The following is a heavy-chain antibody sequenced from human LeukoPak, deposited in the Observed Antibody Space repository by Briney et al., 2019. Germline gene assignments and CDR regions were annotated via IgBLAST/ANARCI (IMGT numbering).Heavy chain of an antibody. V-gene: IGHV1-8*01. CDR1: GYTFTIYD. CDR3: ARPSIAARLYYFDY. Sequence: ASVKVSCKSSGYTFTIYDINWVRQATGQGLEWMGWMNPNSGNTGYAQKFQGRVTMTRNTSISTAYMELSSLRSEDTAVYYCARPSIAARLYYFDYWGQGTLVTVSS. D-gene: IGHD6-6*01. CDR2: MNPNSGNT. J-gene: IGHJ4*02.